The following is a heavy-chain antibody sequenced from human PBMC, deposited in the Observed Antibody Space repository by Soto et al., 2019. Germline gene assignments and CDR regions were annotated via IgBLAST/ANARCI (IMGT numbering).Heavy chain of an antibody. Sequence: GGSLRLSCAASGFTFSSYAMSWVRQAPGKGLESVSSITNSGGTYYADSVKGRFTISRDNSKNTLYLQMNSLRAEDTAVYYCAKNPPGPGYFDYWGQGTLVTVSS. V-gene: IGHV3-23*01. J-gene: IGHJ4*01. CDR2: ITNSGGT. CDR3: AKNPPGPGYFDY. CDR1: GFTFSSYA.